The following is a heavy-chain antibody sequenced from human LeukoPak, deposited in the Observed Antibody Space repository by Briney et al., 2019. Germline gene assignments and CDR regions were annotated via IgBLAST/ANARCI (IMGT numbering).Heavy chain of an antibody. J-gene: IGHJ4*02. CDR3: ARQRDIVVVRSGIVYYFDY. D-gene: IGHD2-2*01. CDR2: IYPGDSDT. CDR1: GYSFTSYW. Sequence: KGGESLKISCKGSGYSFTSYWIGWVRQMPGKGLEWMGIIYPGDSDTRYSPSFQGQVTISADKSISTAYLQWSSLKASDTAMYYCARQRDIVVVRSGIVYYFDYWGQGTLVTVSS. V-gene: IGHV5-51*01.